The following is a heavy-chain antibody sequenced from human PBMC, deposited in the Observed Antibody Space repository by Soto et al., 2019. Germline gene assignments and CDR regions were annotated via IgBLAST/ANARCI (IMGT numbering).Heavy chain of an antibody. D-gene: IGHD3-22*01. CDR3: AKDRREFEYYDSSGYYSPLDC. Sequence: GGSLRLSCAASGFTFSSYGMHWVRQAPGKGLEWVAVISYDGSNKYYADSVKGRFTISRDNSKNTLYLQMNSLRAEDTAVYYCAKDRREFEYYDSSGYYSPLDCWGQGXRVTVSS. CDR1: GFTFSSYG. V-gene: IGHV3-30*18. CDR2: ISYDGSNK. J-gene: IGHJ4*02.